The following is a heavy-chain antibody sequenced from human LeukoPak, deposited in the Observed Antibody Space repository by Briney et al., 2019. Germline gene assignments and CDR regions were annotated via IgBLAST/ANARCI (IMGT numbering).Heavy chain of an antibody. J-gene: IGHJ4*02. CDR2: ISGGGDTT. Sequence: GGSLILSCAASGFTFSSYAMSWVRRPPGKGLDWVSTISGGGDTTYYADSVKGRFTISRDNSKNTLYLQMNSLRAEDTAVYFCARGSWFAYWGQGTQVTVSS. V-gene: IGHV3-23*01. D-gene: IGHD3-10*01. CDR1: GFTFSSYA. CDR3: ARGSWFAY.